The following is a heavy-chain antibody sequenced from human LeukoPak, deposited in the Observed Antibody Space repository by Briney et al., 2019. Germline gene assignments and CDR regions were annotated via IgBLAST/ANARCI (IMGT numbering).Heavy chain of an antibody. CDR1: GGSFSGYY. D-gene: IGHD6-19*01. CDR3: ARHFGVGSSGWYYYYYYMDV. Sequence: SETLSLTCAVYGGSFSGYYWSWIRQPPGKGLEWIGEINHSGSTNYNPSLKSRVTISVDTSKNQFSLKLSSVTAADTAVYYCARHFGVGSSGWYYYYYYMDVWGKGTTVTISS. V-gene: IGHV4-34*01. J-gene: IGHJ6*03. CDR2: INHSGST.